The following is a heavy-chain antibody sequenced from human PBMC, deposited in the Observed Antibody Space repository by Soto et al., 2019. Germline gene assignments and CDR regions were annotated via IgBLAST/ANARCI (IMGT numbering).Heavy chain of an antibody. CDR1: GGSISDFY. J-gene: IGHJ4*02. CDR2: IYYSGST. Sequence: KPSETLSLTCTVSGGSISDFYWSWIRQPPGKGLEWIGYIYYSGSTNYNPSLKSRVTISVDTSKNQFSLNLRSMSPADTAVYYCARVGGLAARTFDYWGPGTVVTVSS. D-gene: IGHD6-6*01. CDR3: ARVGGLAARTFDY. V-gene: IGHV4-59*01.